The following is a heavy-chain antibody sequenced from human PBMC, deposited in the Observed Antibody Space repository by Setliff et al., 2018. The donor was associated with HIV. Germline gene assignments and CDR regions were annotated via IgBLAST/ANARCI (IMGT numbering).Heavy chain of an antibody. J-gene: IGHJ3*02. CDR1: GFTFSSYA. D-gene: IGHD3-3*01. Sequence: PGGSLRLSCAASGFTFSSYAMSWVRQAPGKGLEWVAFIRCDGSNEYYADSVKGRFTISRDNSKNTLYLQMNSLRAEDTALYYCAKDRLEWLAPDGFDIWGLGTMVTVSS. CDR2: IRCDGSNE. V-gene: IGHV3-30*02. CDR3: AKDRLEWLAPDGFDI.